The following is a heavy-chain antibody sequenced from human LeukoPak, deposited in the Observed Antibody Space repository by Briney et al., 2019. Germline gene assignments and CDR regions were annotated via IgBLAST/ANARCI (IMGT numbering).Heavy chain of an antibody. D-gene: IGHD5-18*01. Sequence: PSETLSLTCTVSGGSISNYYWTWIRQPPGKGLEWIGFAYYTGSTNYNPSLKSRVTISVDTSKNQFSLQLNSVTAADTAVYYCARAGYSYGTGYYFDYWGQGTLVTVSS. V-gene: IGHV4-59*01. CDR1: GGSISNYY. CDR3: ARAGYSYGTGYYFDY. J-gene: IGHJ4*02. CDR2: AYYTGST.